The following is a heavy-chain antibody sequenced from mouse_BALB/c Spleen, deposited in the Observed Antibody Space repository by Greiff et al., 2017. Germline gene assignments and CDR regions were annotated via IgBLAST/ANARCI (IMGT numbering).Heavy chain of an antibody. V-gene: IGHV5-6-4*01. D-gene: IGHD1-2*01. J-gene: IGHJ2*01. CDR2: ISSGGSYT. CDR3: TRQLLRPYYFDY. Sequence: EVKLMESGGGLVKPGGSLKLSCAASGFTFSSYTMSWVRQTPEKRLEWVATISSGGSYTYYPDSVKGRFTISRDNAKNTPYLQMSSLKSEDTAMYYCTRQLLRPYYFDYWGQGTTLTVSS. CDR1: GFTFSSYT.